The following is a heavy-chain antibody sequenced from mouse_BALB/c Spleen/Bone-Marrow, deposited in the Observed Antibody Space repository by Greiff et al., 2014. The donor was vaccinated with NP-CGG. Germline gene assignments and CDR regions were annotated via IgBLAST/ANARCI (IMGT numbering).Heavy chain of an antibody. V-gene: IGHV1-14*01. Sequence: EVNLVESGPELVKPGASVKMSCKASGYTFTSYVMHWVKQKPGQGLGWIGYINPYNDGTKYNEKFKGKATLTSDKSSSTAYMELSSLTSEDSAVYYCAREGVDYFDYWGQGTTLTVSS. CDR2: INPYNDGT. CDR3: AREGVDYFDY. CDR1: GYTFTSYV. J-gene: IGHJ2*01.